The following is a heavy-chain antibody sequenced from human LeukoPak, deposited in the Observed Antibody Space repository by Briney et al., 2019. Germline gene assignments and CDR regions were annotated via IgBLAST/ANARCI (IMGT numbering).Heavy chain of an antibody. CDR3: ARSLENSHYYYGMDV. D-gene: IGHD1/OR15-1a*01. CDR2: IIPIFGTA. CDR1: GGTFSSYA. V-gene: IGHV1-69*13. J-gene: IGHJ6*02. Sequence: SVKVSCKASGGTFSSYAISWVRQAPGQGLEWMGGIIPIFGTANYAQKFQGRVTITADESTSTAYMELSSLRSEDTGVYYCARSLENSHYYYGMDVWGQGTTVTVSS.